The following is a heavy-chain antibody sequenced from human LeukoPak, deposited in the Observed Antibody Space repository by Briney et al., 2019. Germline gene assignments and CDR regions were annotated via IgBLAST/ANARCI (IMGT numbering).Heavy chain of an antibody. CDR1: GFIFSTYG. CDR2: IRYDESLK. V-gene: IGHV3-30*02. CDR3: ARDCAMAVWTFDY. Sequence: QSGGSLRLSCATSGFIFSTYGMHWVRQAPGKGLEWVAYIRYDESLKFYADSVKGRFTISRDNAKNSLYLQMNSLRAEDTAVYYCARDCAMAVWTFDYWGQGALVTVSS. D-gene: IGHD3/OR15-3a*01. J-gene: IGHJ4*02.